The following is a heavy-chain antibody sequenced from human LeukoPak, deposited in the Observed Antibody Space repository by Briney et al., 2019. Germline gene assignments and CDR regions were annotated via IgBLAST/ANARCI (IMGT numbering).Heavy chain of an antibody. Sequence: GGSLRLSCAASRLKISDYSMSWIRQSPGKGLEWVSSINNGDGVIQYANSVKGRFTISRDNTKNSLYLQMNSLTAEDTAVYYCVVQAGLTYHDISFDSWGQGTLVTVSS. CDR3: VVQAGLTYHDISFDS. CDR2: INNGDGVI. J-gene: IGHJ5*01. D-gene: IGHD1-1*01. CDR1: RLKISDYS. V-gene: IGHV3-11*01.